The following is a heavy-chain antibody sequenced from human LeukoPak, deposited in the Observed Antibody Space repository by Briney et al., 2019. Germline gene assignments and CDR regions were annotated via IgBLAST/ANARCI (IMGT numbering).Heavy chain of an antibody. CDR3: ARAPYSSSWYVDY. V-gene: IGHV4-30-4*01. Sequence: PLETLSLSCTVSGGSISSGDYYWTWIRQPPGKGLEWIGYIYYSGSTYYNPSLKSRVTISVDTSKNQFSLKLSSVTAADTAVYYRARAPYSSSWYVDYWGQGILVTVSS. CDR2: IYYSGST. CDR1: GGSISSGDYY. D-gene: IGHD6-13*01. J-gene: IGHJ4*02.